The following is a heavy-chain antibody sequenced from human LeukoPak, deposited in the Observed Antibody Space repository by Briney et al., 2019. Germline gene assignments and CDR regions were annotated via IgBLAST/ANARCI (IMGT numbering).Heavy chain of an antibody. V-gene: IGHV1-2*02. CDR2: NNPYSGDT. D-gene: IGHD6-19*01. CDR3: ARLPVTGSGDY. Sequence: ASVRVSCKASGYTFTDFYLHWVRQAPGQGLVWMGWNNPYSGDTRYAEKFQGRVTMTRDTSNSTVYMEVNSLKSDDTAVYYCARLPVTGSGDYWGQGTLVVVSS. J-gene: IGHJ4*02. CDR1: GYTFTDFY.